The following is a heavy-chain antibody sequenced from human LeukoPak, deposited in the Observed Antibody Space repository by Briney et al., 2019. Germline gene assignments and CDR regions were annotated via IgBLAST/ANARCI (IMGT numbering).Heavy chain of an antibody. D-gene: IGHD3-22*01. J-gene: IGHJ4*02. V-gene: IGHV3-30-3*01. Sequence: GRSLRLSCAASGFIFSNYHMHWVRQAPGKGLEWEAVISADGNNEHYADSAKGRFTLSRDNAKSTAYLQMNSLRSEDTAVYYCARNDPDSSEDWGQGTLVTVSS. CDR3: ARNDPDSSED. CDR1: GFIFSNYH. CDR2: ISADGNNE.